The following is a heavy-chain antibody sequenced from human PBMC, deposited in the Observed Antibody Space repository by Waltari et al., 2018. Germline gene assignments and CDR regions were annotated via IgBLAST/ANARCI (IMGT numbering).Heavy chain of an antibody. CDR1: GYTFTSSA. J-gene: IGHJ6*02. CDR2: IHAGNGNT. Sequence: QVQLVQSGAEVKKPGASVKVSCKASGYTFTSSAMHWVRQAPGHRLWRRGWIHAGNGNTKYSQKFQGRGTITRDTSASTAYMELSSLRSEDTAVYYCARDLHTSYSSSWYGYYYYGMDVWGQGTTVTVSS. V-gene: IGHV1-3*01. D-gene: IGHD6-13*01. CDR3: ARDLHTSYSSSWYGYYYYGMDV.